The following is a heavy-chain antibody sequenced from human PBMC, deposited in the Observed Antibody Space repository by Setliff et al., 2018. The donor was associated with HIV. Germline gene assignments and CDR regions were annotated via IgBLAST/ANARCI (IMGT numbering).Heavy chain of an antibody. D-gene: IGHD3-10*01. Sequence: KTSETLSLTCAVYGGSFNDYYWTWIRQPPGKGLEWIGEIDQSGSTKYHASLKSRVTISIDTSKNQISLKLSSVTAADTAVYYCARGLNYYGSGSYLPLGYWGQGTVVTVSS. J-gene: IGHJ4*02. V-gene: IGHV4-34*01. CDR2: IDQSGST. CDR1: GGSFNDYY. CDR3: ARGLNYYGSGSYLPLGY.